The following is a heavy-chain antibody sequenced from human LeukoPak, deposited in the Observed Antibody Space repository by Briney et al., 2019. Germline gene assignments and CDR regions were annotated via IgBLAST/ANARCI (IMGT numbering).Heavy chain of an antibody. J-gene: IGHJ6*02. V-gene: IGHV1-8*02. CDR3: ARGPTLVRGVIMPDSVGGMDV. D-gene: IGHD3-10*01. Sequence: ASVKVSCKASGYTFTGYYMHWVRQATGQGLEWMGWMNPNSGNTGYAQKFQGRVTMTRNTSISTAYMELSSLRSEDTAVYYCARGPTLVRGVIMPDSVGGMDVWGQGTTVTVSS. CDR2: MNPNSGNT. CDR1: GYTFTGYY.